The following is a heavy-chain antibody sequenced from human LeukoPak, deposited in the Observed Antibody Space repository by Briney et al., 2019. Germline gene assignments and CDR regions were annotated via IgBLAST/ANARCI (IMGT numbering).Heavy chain of an antibody. CDR1: GDSISSGASS. J-gene: IGHJ6*02. D-gene: IGHD2-15*01. Sequence: SETLSLTCAVSGDSISSGASSWNWIRQPPGKGLEWIGCVFHSGSTLYNPSLKTRITMSVDRSKNQFSMKLSSVTAADTAVYYCARDRGRDIDVWGQGTTVTVSS. CDR2: VFHSGST. CDR3: ARDRGRDIDV. V-gene: IGHV4-30-2*01.